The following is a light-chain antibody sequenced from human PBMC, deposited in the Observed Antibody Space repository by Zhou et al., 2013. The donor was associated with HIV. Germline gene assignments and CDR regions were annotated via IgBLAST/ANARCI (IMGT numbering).Light chain of an antibody. Sequence: DIQMTQSPSTLSASVGDRVTIACRASQSISNWLAWYQQRPGKAPKLLIYKASTLEGGAPLRFSGSRSGTDFSLTISSLQPDDFATYFCQQYKTLPYTFGQGTKLEVK. CDR1: QSISNW. CDR2: KAS. J-gene: IGKJ2*01. CDR3: QQYKTLPYT. V-gene: IGKV1-5*03.